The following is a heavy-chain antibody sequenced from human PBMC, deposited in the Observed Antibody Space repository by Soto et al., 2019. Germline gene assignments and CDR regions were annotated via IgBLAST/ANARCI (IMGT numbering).Heavy chain of an antibody. CDR1: GYSFTSYW. D-gene: IGHD4-4*01. V-gene: IGHV5-10-1*01. Sequence: EESLKISCKGSGYSFTSYWISWVRQMPGKGLEWMGRIDPSDSYTNYSPSFQGHVTISADKSTSTAYLQWSSLKASDTAMYYCARGTVIPHHYYGMDVRGQGTSVT. CDR3: ARGTVIPHHYYGMDV. J-gene: IGHJ6*02. CDR2: IDPSDSYT.